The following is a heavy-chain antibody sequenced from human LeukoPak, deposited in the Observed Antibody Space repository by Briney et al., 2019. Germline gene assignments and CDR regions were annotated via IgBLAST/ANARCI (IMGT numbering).Heavy chain of an antibody. CDR2: ITNDGGTT. D-gene: IGHD2-2*03. J-gene: IGHJ4*02. V-gene: IGHV3-64*01. CDR3: ARVDDFTYDF. CDR1: GFTFGSYA. Sequence: TGGSLRLSCAASGFTFGSYAMHWVRQAPGKGLEYVSAITNDGGTTFYANSVKGRFTISRDNSKNTLFLQMGSLRPEDMAVYYCARVDDFTYDFWGQGTLVTVSS.